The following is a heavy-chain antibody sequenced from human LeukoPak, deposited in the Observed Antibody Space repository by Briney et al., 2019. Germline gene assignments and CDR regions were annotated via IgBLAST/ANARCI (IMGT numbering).Heavy chain of an antibody. CDR2: INHSGST. D-gene: IGHD2-21*01. V-gene: IGHV4-34*01. CDR3: AGHPYSRYYYFMGG. J-gene: IGHJ6*03. Sequence: PSETLSLTCAVSGGSFSGYYWSWIREPPGKGRECMGEINHSGSTNYNPSLKSRVTIPLATSKNQFSLKRRCVAAAATAVYYCAGHPYSRYYYFMGGGGKGTTVTVSS. CDR1: GGSFSGYY.